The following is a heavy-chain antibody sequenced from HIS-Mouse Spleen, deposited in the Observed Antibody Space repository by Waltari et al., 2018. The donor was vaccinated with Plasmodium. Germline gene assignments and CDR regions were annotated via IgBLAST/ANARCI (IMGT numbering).Heavy chain of an antibody. CDR2: IKQDGSEK. CDR3: ASSWYWYFDL. Sequence: EVQLVESGGGLVQPGGSLRLSCAASGFTFRSYWMSWVRQAPGKGLEWVVNIKQDGSEKYYVDSVKGRFTISRDNAKNSLYLQMNSLRAEDTAVYYCASSWYWYFDLWGRGTLVTVSS. CDR1: GFTFRSYW. V-gene: IGHV3-7*01. D-gene: IGHD6-13*01. J-gene: IGHJ2*01.